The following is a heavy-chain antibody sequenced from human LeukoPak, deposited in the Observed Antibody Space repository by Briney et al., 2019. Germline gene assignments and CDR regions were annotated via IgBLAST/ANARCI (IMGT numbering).Heavy chain of an antibody. J-gene: IGHJ4*02. CDR3: ARGLDNYGSGSSD. CDR2: MKQDGSEK. CDR1: GFTFSTYW. V-gene: IGHV3-7*01. Sequence: PGGSLRLSCAASGFTFSTYWMTWVRQAPGKGLEWVANMKQDGSEKYYVDSVKGRFTISRDNAKNSLYLQMNSLRAEDTAVYYCARGLDNYGSGSSDWGQGTLVTVSS. D-gene: IGHD3-10*01.